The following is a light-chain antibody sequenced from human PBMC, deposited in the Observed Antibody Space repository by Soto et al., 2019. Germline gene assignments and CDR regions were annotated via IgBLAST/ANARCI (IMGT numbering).Light chain of an antibody. CDR1: TNDIGTYNY. Sequence: QSALTQPASVSGSPGQSITISCSGGTNDIGTYNYVSWYQHHPGKVPKVIIYEASNRPSGVSNRFSGSKSGNTASLTISGLQAEDEADYYCSSYTASATLVFGGGTKVTVL. J-gene: IGLJ3*02. V-gene: IGLV2-14*01. CDR2: EAS. CDR3: SSYTASATLV.